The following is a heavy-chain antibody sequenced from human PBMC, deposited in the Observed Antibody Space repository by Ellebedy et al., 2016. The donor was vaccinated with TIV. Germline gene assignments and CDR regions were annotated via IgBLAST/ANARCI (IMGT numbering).Heavy chain of an antibody. V-gene: IGHV3-11*04. CDR2: ISRSGSTI. Sequence: GESLKISCAASGFTFSDYYMSWIRQAPGKGLEWVSYISRSGSTIYYADSVKGRFTISRDNSKNSLYLQMNSLRAEDTAVYYCARGPQYSSGWYEYYFDYWGQGTLVTVSS. J-gene: IGHJ4*02. CDR3: ARGPQYSSGWYEYYFDY. CDR1: GFTFSDYY. D-gene: IGHD6-19*01.